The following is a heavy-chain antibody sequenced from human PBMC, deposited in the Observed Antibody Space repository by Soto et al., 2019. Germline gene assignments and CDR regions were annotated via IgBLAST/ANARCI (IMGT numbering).Heavy chain of an antibody. CDR3: ARDLRGDCGYSSGWYPSACHYYGMDV. J-gene: IGHJ6*02. CDR2: ISYDGSNK. D-gene: IGHD6-19*01. V-gene: IGHV3-30-3*01. Sequence: PGGSLRLSCAASGFTLSSYAMHWVRQAPGKGLEWVAVISYDGSNKYYADSVKGRFTISRDNSKNTLYLQMNSLRAEDTAVYYCARDLRGDCGYSSGWYPSACHYYGMDVWGQGTTVTVSS. CDR1: GFTLSSYA.